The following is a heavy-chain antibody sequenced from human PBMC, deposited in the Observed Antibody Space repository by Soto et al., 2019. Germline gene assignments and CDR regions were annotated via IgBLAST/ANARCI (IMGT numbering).Heavy chain of an antibody. J-gene: IGHJ4*02. V-gene: IGHV3-30*18. CDR1: GLIFSNFG. D-gene: IGHD4-17*01. CDR2: ITYDAKNK. Sequence: QVQLVESGGGVVLPGRSLRLSCAASGLIFSNFGMHWVRQRPGKGLEWVALITYDAKNKYYADSVKGRFTISRDNSKNTLFLQMNTPTPEDTAVYYCTKMADGGVHSDYWGQRTLVTVPS. CDR3: TKMADGGVHSDY.